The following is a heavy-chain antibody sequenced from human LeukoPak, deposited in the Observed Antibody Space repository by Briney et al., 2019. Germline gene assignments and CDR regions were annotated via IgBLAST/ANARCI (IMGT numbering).Heavy chain of an antibody. Sequence: GGSLRLSCAASGFTFSSYSMNWVRQAPGKGLEWVSYISSSSSTIYYADSVKGRFTISRDNAKNSLYLQMNSLSAEDTAVYYCARGLYNWNYGERWFDPWGQGTLVTVSS. CDR2: ISSSSSTI. CDR1: GFTFSSYS. J-gene: IGHJ5*02. CDR3: ARGLYNWNYGERWFDP. V-gene: IGHV3-48*01. D-gene: IGHD1-7*01.